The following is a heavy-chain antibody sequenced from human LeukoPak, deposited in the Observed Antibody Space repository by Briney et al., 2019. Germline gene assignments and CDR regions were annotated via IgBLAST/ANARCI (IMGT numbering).Heavy chain of an antibody. CDR3: ARAYGDYVWFDP. V-gene: IGHV1-8*01. CDR2: MNPNSGNT. J-gene: IGHJ5*02. D-gene: IGHD4-17*01. CDR1: GYTFTSYD. Sequence: GASVKASCKASGYTFTSYDINWVRQATGQGLEWMGWMNPNSGNTGYAQKFQGRVTMTRDMSTSTVYMELSSLRSEDTAVYYCARAYGDYVWFDPWGQGTLVTVSS.